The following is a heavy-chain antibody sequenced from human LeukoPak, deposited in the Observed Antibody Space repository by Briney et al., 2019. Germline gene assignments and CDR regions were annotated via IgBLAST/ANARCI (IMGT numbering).Heavy chain of an antibody. D-gene: IGHD1-26*01. CDR3: ARPSGSPPGGDAFDI. Sequence: PSETLSLTCTVSGGSISSYYWSWIRQPPGKGLEWIGYIYYSGSTNYNPSLKSRVTISVDTSKNQFSLKLSSVTAADTAVYYCARPSGSPPGGDAFDIWGQGTMVTVSS. V-gene: IGHV4-59*08. CDR2: IYYSGST. J-gene: IGHJ3*02. CDR1: GGSISSYY.